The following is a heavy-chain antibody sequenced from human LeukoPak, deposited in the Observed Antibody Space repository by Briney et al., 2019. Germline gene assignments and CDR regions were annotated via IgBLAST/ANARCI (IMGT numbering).Heavy chain of an antibody. V-gene: IGHV3-23*01. CDR3: ATQGTRRGYSYGPNWFDP. CDR1: GFTFSSYA. Sequence: GGSLRLSCAASGFTFSSYAMSWVRQAPGKGLEWVSAISGGGGSTYYADSVKGRFTISRDNSKNTLYLQMNSLRAEDTAVYYCATQGTRRGYSYGPNWFDPWGQGTLVTVSS. D-gene: IGHD5-18*01. CDR2: ISGGGGST. J-gene: IGHJ5*02.